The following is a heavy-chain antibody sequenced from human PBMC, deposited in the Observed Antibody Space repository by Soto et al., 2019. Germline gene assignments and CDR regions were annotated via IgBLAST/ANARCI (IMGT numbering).Heavy chain of an antibody. CDR2: IYWDDDK. CDR3: AHIMTYYDDSSHWFDP. J-gene: IGHJ5*02. CDR1: GFSLSTSGVG. Sequence: QITLKESGPTLVKPTQTLTLTCTFSGFSLSTSGVGVGWIRQPPGKALEWLALIYWDDDKRYSPSLKSRLTIAKDTSKNQVVLTMTNMDAVDTATYYCAHIMTYYDDSSHWFDPWGQGTLVTVSS. V-gene: IGHV2-5*02. D-gene: IGHD3-22*01.